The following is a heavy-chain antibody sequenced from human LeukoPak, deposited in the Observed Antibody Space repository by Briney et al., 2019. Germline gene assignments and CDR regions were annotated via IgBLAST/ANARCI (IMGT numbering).Heavy chain of an antibody. CDR3: AKTHYYDSSGYSDY. Sequence: GGSLRLSCAASGFTFSNYAMSWVRQSPGKGLEWVSSISVSDGSTYYTDSVRGRFTISRDNSKNTLYLQMNSLRAEDTAVYYCAKTHYYDSSGYSDYWGQGTLVTVSS. J-gene: IGHJ4*02. CDR1: GFTFSNYA. D-gene: IGHD3-22*01. CDR2: ISVSDGST. V-gene: IGHV3-23*01.